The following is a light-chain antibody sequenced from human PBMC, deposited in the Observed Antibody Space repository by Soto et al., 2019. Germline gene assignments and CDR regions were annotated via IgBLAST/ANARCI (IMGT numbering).Light chain of an antibody. CDR3: QQRSNWLT. CDR2: DAS. CDR1: QRVSSY. Sequence: EIVLTQSPATLSLSPGERATLYCRASQRVSSYLAWYQHKPGQAPRLLIYDASNRATGIPARFSGSGSGTDFTLTISSLEPEDFAVYYCQQRSNWLTFGGGTKVEIK. J-gene: IGKJ4*01. V-gene: IGKV3-11*01.